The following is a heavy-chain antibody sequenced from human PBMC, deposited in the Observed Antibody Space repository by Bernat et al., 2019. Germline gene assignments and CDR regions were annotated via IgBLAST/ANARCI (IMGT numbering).Heavy chain of an antibody. J-gene: IGHJ6*03. CDR3: ANLSPIYIVATSRYYMDV. CDR2: ISSSSSYI. D-gene: IGHD5-12*01. V-gene: IGHV3-21*01. CDR1: GFTFSSYS. Sequence: EVQPVESGGGLVKPGGSLRLSCAASGFTFSSYSMNWVRQAPGKGLEWVSSISSSSSYIYYADSVKGRFTISRDNAKNSLYLQMNSLRAEDTAVYYCANLSPIYIVATSRYYMDVWGKGTTVTVSS.